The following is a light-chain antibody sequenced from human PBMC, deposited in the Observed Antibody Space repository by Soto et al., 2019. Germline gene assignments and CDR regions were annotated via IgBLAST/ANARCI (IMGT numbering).Light chain of an antibody. V-gene: IGKV3-20*01. CDR3: QQSGSSPGT. CDR1: QSISSY. J-gene: IGKJ2*01. CDR2: GAS. Sequence: EIVLTQSPGTLSLSPGERATLSYRASQSISSYLAWYQQKPGQAPRLLIYGASSRATGIPDRFSGSGSGTDFSLTITRLEPADFAVYYCQQSGSSPGTFGQGTKLEIK.